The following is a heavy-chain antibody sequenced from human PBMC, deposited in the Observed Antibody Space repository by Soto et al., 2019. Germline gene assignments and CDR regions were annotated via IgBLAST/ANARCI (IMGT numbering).Heavy chain of an antibody. Sequence: ASVKVSCKASGYTFTSYGISWVRQAPGQGLEWMGWISAYNGNTNYAQKLQGRVTMTTDTSTSTAYMELRSLRSDDTAVYYCARRSSGYSSSRAEIDYWGQGTLVTVSS. V-gene: IGHV1-18*01. D-gene: IGHD6-13*01. CDR3: ARRSSGYSSSRAEIDY. CDR2: ISAYNGNT. CDR1: GYTFTSYG. J-gene: IGHJ4*02.